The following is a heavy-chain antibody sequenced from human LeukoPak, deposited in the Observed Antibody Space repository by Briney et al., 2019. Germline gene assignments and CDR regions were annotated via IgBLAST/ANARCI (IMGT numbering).Heavy chain of an antibody. CDR3: ATASGSYRDFDY. J-gene: IGHJ4*02. D-gene: IGHD3-10*01. Sequence: ASVKVSCKASGYTFTSYYMHWVRQAPGQGLEWMGIINPSGGSTSYAQKFQGRVTMTEDTSTDTAYMELSSLRSEDTAVYYCATASGSYRDFDYWGQGTLVTVSS. CDR2: INPSGGST. V-gene: IGHV1-46*01. CDR1: GYTFTSYY.